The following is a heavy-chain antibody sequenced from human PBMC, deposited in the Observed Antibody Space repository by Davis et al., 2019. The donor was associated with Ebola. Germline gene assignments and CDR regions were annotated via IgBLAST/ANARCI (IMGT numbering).Heavy chain of an antibody. Sequence: PGGSLRLSCAASGFTFSTYWMNWVRQAPGKGLEWVANINQDGSEKYYVDSVKGRFTISRDNAKNSLYLQMNSLRAEDTAVYYCAREIEYYEILTGYFPYRGQGTLVTVSS. CDR1: GFTFSTYW. V-gene: IGHV3-7*03. J-gene: IGHJ4*02. CDR2: INQDGSEK. D-gene: IGHD3-9*01. CDR3: AREIEYYEILTGYFPY.